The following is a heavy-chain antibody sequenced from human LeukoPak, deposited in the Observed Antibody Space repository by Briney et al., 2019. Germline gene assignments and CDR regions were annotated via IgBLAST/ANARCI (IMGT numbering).Heavy chain of an antibody. CDR3: ASHLTITTET. Sequence: GGSLRLSCAASGFSFCSYSMNWVRQAPGRGVEWVSSISSSSSYIYYADSVKGRFTISRDNAKNSLYLQMNSLRAEDRAVYYCASHLTITTETWGQGTLVTVSS. D-gene: IGHD4-11*01. V-gene: IGHV3-21*01. CDR1: GFSFCSYS. CDR2: ISSSSSYI. J-gene: IGHJ5*02.